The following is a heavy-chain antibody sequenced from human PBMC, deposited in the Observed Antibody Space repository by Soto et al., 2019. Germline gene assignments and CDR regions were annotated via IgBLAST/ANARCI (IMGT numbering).Heavy chain of an antibody. V-gene: IGHV3-23*01. D-gene: IGHD1-1*01. J-gene: IGHJ4*02. CDR1: GFTISSYG. CDR2: ISDSAGGT. CDR3: ARCQIEARVPSYNDY. Sequence: GVSLRRAWSASGFTISSYGMGWVRQTPGKGLEWVSGISDSAGGTHYADSVKGRFTISRDNSKNTLYLQMNSLRAEDTAVYYCARCQIEARVPSYNDYWGQGTLVTVSS.